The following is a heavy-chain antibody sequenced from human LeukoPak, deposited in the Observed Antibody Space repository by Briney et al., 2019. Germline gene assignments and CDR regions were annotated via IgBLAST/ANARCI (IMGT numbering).Heavy chain of an antibody. J-gene: IGHJ4*02. Sequence: GGSHRLSCAASGFSFSDSWMSWVRQIPGKGLEWVGRIESKTDGGTTDYAAPVKGRFTSSRDESTNTLYLQMNSLKSEDPAVYYCTTYGSGRKFDYWGQGILVTVSS. D-gene: IGHD3-10*01. CDR3: TTYGSGRKFDY. CDR2: IESKTDGGTT. CDR1: GFSFSDSW. V-gene: IGHV3-15*04.